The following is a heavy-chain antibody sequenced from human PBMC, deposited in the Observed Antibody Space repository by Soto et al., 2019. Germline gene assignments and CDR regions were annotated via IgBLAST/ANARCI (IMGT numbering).Heavy chain of an antibody. J-gene: IGHJ3*02. CDR1: GFTFSSNA. CDR2: ISYDGSNK. CDR3: AREANGDYRGAFDI. Sequence: QVQLVESGGGVVQPGRSLRLSCAASGFTFSSNAMHWVRQAPGKGLEWVAVISYDGSNKYYADSVKGRFTISRDNSKNTLYLQMNSLRAEDTAVYYCAREANGDYRGAFDIWGQGTMVTVSS. V-gene: IGHV3-30-3*01. D-gene: IGHD4-17*01.